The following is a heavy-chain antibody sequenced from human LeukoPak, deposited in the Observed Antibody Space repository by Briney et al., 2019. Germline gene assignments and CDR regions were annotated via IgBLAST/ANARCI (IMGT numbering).Heavy chain of an antibody. CDR2: IGGSSSYT. CDR3: ARVNWFDY. Sequence: AGSLRLSCAASGFTFSDYYMSWVRQAPGEGLEWVSYIGGSSSYTNYADSVKGRFTISRDNAKNSLYLEMNSLGAEDTAVYYCARVNWFDYWGQGTLVTVSS. V-gene: IGHV3-11*06. J-gene: IGHJ4*02. CDR1: GFTFSDYY. D-gene: IGHD1-1*01.